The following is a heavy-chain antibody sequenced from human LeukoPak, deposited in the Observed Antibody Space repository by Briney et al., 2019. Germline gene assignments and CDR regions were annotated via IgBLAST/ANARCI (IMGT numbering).Heavy chain of an antibody. CDR2: INHSGST. CDR3: ARGIYYGAGSYN. CDR1: GESFSGYY. V-gene: IGHV4-34*01. J-gene: IGHJ4*02. Sequence: SETLSLTCTVYGESFSGYYCTWIRQSPGKGLEWIAEINHSGSTNYNPSLKSRVTISLDTSKNQFFLKLSSVTAAATAVYYCARGIYYGAGSYNWGQGTLVTVSS. D-gene: IGHD3-10*01.